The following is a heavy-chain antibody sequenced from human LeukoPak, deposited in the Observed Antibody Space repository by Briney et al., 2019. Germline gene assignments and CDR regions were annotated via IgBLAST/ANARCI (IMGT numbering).Heavy chain of an antibody. D-gene: IGHD3-22*01. CDR3: ARVFSDYYDSSGYYPFDY. J-gene: IGHJ4*02. Sequence: PSETLSLTCTVSGGSISSYYWSWIWQPPGKGLEWIGYIYYSGSTNYNPSLKSRVTISVDTSKNQFSLKLSSVTAADTAVYYCARVFSDYYDSSGYYPFDYWGQGTLVTVSS. CDR1: GGSISSYY. CDR2: IYYSGST. V-gene: IGHV4-59*01.